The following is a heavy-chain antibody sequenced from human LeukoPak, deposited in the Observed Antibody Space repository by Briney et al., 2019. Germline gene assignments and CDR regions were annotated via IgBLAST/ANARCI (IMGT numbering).Heavy chain of an antibody. V-gene: IGHV3-48*02. CDR3: ARYLGAPQGMAV. Sequence: GGSLRLSCAASGVSFSAYSMSWVRQAPGKGLEWVGYICGSRGMIYYPHSVRGGVTTSRENTKNSLCLHMNSLRHQDTAVYSCARYLGAPQGMAVWGQGTTVTV. D-gene: IGHD3-10*01. J-gene: IGHJ6*02. CDR1: GVSFSAYS. CDR2: ICGSRGMI.